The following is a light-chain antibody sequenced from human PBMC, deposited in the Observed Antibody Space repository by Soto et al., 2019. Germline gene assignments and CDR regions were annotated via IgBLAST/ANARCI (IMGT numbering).Light chain of an antibody. CDR3: QHYGMSPRT. J-gene: IGKJ1*01. V-gene: IGKV3-20*01. Sequence: EIVLTQSPGTLSLSPGERATLSCRASQSVSSSYFAWYQQKPGQAPKLLIYGASSRATGIPDRFSGSGSGTDFTLTISRLEPEDFAVYYCQHYGMSPRTFGQGTKVEIK. CDR2: GAS. CDR1: QSVSSSY.